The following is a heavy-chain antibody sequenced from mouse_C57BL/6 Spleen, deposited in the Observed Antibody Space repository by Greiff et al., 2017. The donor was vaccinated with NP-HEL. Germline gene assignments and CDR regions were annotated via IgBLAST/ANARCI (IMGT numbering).Heavy chain of an antibody. Sequence: QVQLQQSGAELVMPGASVKLSCKASGYTFTSYWMHWVKQRPGQGLEWIGEIDPSDSYTNYNQKFKGKSTLTVDKSSSTAYMQLSSLTSEDSAVYYCARRYYGSSQYYFDYWGQGTTLTVSS. CDR1: GYTFTSYW. V-gene: IGHV1-69*01. J-gene: IGHJ2*01. CDR3: ARRYYGSSQYYFDY. D-gene: IGHD1-1*01. CDR2: IDPSDSYT.